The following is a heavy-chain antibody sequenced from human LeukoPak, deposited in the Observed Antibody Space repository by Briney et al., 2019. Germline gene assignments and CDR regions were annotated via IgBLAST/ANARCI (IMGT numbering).Heavy chain of an antibody. CDR3: ARGRPGIAAAGRTIFDY. CDR1: GGSISSSSYY. CDR2: IYYSGST. V-gene: IGHV4-39*07. Sequence: SETLSLTCTVSGGSISSSSYYWGWIRQPPGKGLEWIGSIYYSGSTYYNPSLKSRVTISVDTSKNQFSLKLSSVTAADTAVYYCARGRPGIAAAGRTIFDYWGQGTLVTVSS. J-gene: IGHJ4*02. D-gene: IGHD6-13*01.